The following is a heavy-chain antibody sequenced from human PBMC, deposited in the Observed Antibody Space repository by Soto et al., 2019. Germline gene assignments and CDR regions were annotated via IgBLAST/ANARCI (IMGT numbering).Heavy chain of an antibody. CDR3: ARGGYYDSSGYSIFDP. CDR1: GYTFTSYY. CDR2: INPSGGST. Sequence: GVSVKVSCKASGYTFTSYYMHWVRQAPGQGLEWMGIINPSGGSTSYEQKFQARVTMTRDTSTSTVYMELSSLRSEDTAVYYCARGGYYDSSGYSIFDPWGQGTLVTVSS. J-gene: IGHJ5*02. D-gene: IGHD3-22*01. V-gene: IGHV1-46*01.